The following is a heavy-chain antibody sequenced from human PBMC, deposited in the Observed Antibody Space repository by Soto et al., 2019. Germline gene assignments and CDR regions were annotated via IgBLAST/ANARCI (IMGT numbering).Heavy chain of an antibody. CDR3: ARVTMVIRDSDHFGVDV. V-gene: IGHV4-38-2*02. J-gene: IGHJ6*02. CDR1: GFPISSTYS. CDR2: LSHSGTT. Sequence: SETLSLTCLVSGFPISSTYSWGWIRQPPGKGLEWIGSLSHSGTTSYSPSLTSRVSISVDTSKNQVSLKLTSVTAADTAVYFCARVTMVIRDSDHFGVDVWGHGTTVTVSS. D-gene: IGHD4-17*01.